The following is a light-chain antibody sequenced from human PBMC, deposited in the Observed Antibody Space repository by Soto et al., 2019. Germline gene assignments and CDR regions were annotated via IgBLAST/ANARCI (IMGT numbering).Light chain of an antibody. V-gene: IGKV4-1*01. Sequence: DIALTRSPDSLAVSLGERATINCKSSQSLLYSYNNKNYLAWYQQKAGQPPKLLFYWASTRASGVPDRFSGSGSGTDFTLTISSLQAEDVAVYYCQQYSASLTFGGGTKVEI. CDR2: WAS. CDR3: QQYSASLT. J-gene: IGKJ4*01. CDR1: QSLLYSYNNKNY.